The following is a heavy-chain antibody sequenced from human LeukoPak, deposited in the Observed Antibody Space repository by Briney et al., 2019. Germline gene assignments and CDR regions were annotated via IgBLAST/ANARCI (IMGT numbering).Heavy chain of an antibody. Sequence: GGSLRLSCAASGFTFSTFELNWVRQAPGKGLEWVSYISSSGTTVFYADSVKGRFTISRDNAKSALYLQMNSLRAEDTAVYYCAGGFGSYSPDYWGQGALVTVSS. J-gene: IGHJ4*02. CDR2: ISSSGTTV. V-gene: IGHV3-48*03. CDR1: GFTFSTFE. D-gene: IGHD3-10*01. CDR3: AGGFGSYSPDY.